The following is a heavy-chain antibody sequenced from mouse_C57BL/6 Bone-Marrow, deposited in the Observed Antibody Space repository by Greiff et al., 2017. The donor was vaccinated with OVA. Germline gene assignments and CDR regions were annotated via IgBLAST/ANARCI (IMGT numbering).Heavy chain of an antibody. Sequence: VQLQESGAELVRPGTSVKMSCKASGYTFTNYWIGWAKQRPGHGLEWIGDIYPGGGYTNYNEKFKGKATLTADKSSSTAYMQFSSLTSEDSAIYYCARRDGSAFDYWGQGTTLTVSS. CDR2: IYPGGGYT. V-gene: IGHV1-63*01. J-gene: IGHJ2*01. CDR3: ARRDGSAFDY. CDR1: GYTFTNYW. D-gene: IGHD1-1*01.